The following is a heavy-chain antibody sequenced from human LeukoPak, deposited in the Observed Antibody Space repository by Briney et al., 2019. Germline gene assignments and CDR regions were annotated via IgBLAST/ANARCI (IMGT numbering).Heavy chain of an antibody. Sequence: NPSETLSLTCTVSGGSISSYYWSWIRQPAGKGLEWIGRIYTSGSTNYNPSLKSRVTMSVDTSKNQFSLKLSSVTAADTAVYYCARCRAPYYYDSSSLEHAGYDAFDIWGQGTMVTVSS. CDR2: IYTSGST. CDR3: ARCRAPYYYDSSSLEHAGYDAFDI. D-gene: IGHD3-22*01. CDR1: GGSISSYY. J-gene: IGHJ3*02. V-gene: IGHV4-4*07.